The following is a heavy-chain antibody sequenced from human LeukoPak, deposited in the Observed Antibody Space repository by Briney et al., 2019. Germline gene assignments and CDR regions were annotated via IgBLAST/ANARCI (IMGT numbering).Heavy chain of an antibody. Sequence: KPSETLSLTCTVSGDSLNTYYWTWIRQTPGKELEWIVFVASSGTSNYNPSLKSRVSISIDTSKNQFSLALTSVTPADPAVYYCARVVRGVVPSTWFDPWGQGSLVSVSS. V-gene: IGHV4-59*01. CDR1: GDSLNTYY. CDR2: VASSGTS. J-gene: IGHJ5*02. D-gene: IGHD2-21*01. CDR3: ARVVRGVVPSTWFDP.